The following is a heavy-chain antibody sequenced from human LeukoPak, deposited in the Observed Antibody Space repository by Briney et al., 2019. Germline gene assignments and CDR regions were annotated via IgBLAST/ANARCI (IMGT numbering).Heavy chain of an antibody. CDR3: ARSEETATIDPDAFDI. CDR2: IYYSGST. CDR1: GGSISSSSYY. J-gene: IGHJ3*02. V-gene: IGHV4-39*07. D-gene: IGHD5-24*01. Sequence: SETLSLTCTVSGGSISSSSYYWGWIRQPPGKGLEWIGSIYYSGSTYYNPSLKSRVTISVDTSKNQFSLKLSSVTAADTAVYYCARSEETATIDPDAFDIWGQGTMVTVSS.